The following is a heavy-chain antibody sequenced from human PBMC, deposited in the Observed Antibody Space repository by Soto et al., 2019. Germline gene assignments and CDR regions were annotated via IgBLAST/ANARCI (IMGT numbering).Heavy chain of an antibody. J-gene: IGHJ4*02. D-gene: IGHD3-10*01. V-gene: IGHV3-23*01. Sequence: PGGSLRLSCAASGFTFSSYSMSWVRQALGKGLEWVSGFRSSGDGGTTYYADSVKGRFTISRDNSKNTLFLQMNSLRAEDTAIYYCAKKVNSGPGSQYFDYWGQGTPVTVSS. CDR1: GFTFSSYS. CDR3: AKKVNSGPGSQYFDY. CDR2: FRSSGDGGTT.